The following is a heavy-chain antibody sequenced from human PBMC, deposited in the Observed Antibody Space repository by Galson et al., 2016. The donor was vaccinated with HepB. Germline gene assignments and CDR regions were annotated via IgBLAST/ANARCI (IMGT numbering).Heavy chain of an antibody. Sequence: QSGAEVKKPGESLKISCKASGYRFTGQWIGWVRQTPEKGLEWMGIIYPGDSDTRYSPSFQGQVTISADKSITTAYPQWSSLKASDTAMDYFARLANHFDGCGEDPFDCWGQGTMVTVSS. J-gene: IGHJ3*01. CDR2: IYPGDSDT. V-gene: IGHV5-51*01. CDR3: ARLANHFDGCGEDPFDC. D-gene: IGHD3-10*01. CDR1: GYRFTGQW.